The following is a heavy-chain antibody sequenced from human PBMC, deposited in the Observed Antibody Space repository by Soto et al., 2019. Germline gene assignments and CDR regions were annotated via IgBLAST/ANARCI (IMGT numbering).Heavy chain of an antibody. J-gene: IGHJ4*02. CDR1: GFRYSTYG. V-gene: IGHV3-23*01. Sequence: EVQLLESGGGLVQPGGSLRLSCAVSGFRYSTYGVTWVRQGPGKGLEWVSGVSGGSGTTHYKDSVRGRFTVTGDNSKNTVYLEMNSLRLEDTGVYYCTRWNGYADYWGQGTLVTVSS. CDR2: VSGGSGTT. D-gene: IGHD1-1*01. CDR3: TRWNGYADY.